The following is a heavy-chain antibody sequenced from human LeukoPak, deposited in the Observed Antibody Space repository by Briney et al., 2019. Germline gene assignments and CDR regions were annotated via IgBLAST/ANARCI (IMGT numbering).Heavy chain of an antibody. Sequence: SGPTLVKPSETLSLTCAVSGGYISAYYWNLIRQPPGKGLEWIGYIFTGSTTYNPSLKSRVTISVDTSKNQFSLKLSSVTAADTAVYYCARRLRTYFDYWGQGSLVTVSS. CDR1: GGYISAYY. J-gene: IGHJ4*02. CDR2: IFTGST. V-gene: IGHV4-4*09. CDR3: ARRLRTYFDY.